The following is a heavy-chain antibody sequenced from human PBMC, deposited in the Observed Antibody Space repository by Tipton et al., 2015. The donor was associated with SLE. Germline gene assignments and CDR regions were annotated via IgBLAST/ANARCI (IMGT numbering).Heavy chain of an antibody. CDR3: ARLLTREVDY. CDR1: GGSISSSSYY. J-gene: IGHJ4*02. CDR2: IYYSGST. V-gene: IGHV4-39*01. D-gene: IGHD7-27*01. Sequence: TLSLTCTVSGGSISSSSYYWGWIRQPPGKGLEWIGSIYYSGSTYYNPSLKSRVTISVDTSKNQFSLKLSSVTAADTAVYYCARLLTREVDYWGQGTLVTVSS.